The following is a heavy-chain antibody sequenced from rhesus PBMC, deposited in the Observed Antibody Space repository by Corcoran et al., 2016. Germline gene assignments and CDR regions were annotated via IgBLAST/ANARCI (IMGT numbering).Heavy chain of an antibody. V-gene: IGHV4-160*01. Sequence: QVQLQESGPGLVKPSETLSLPCAVSGGSIRSKSWRWSRPAPGKGLEWVGRIYGSGGSTDYNPYLKSRVTISTDTSKNQFSLKLSSVTAADTAVYYCAREGTVAAIGVDYWGQGVLVTVSS. D-gene: IGHD4-29*01. J-gene: IGHJ4*01. CDR1: GGSIRSKS. CDR2: IYGSGGST. CDR3: AREGTVAAIGVDY.